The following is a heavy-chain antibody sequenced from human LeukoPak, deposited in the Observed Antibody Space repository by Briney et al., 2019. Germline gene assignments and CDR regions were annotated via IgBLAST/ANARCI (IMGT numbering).Heavy chain of an antibody. J-gene: IGHJ4*02. Sequence: GGSLRLSCAASGFTFSSYAMSWVRQAPGEGLEWVSAISGSGGSTYYADSVKGRFTISRDNAKNTRYLQMNSLRAEDTAVYYCARDSSGWVVRFWGQGTLVTVSS. CDR1: GFTFSSYA. V-gene: IGHV3-23*01. D-gene: IGHD6-19*01. CDR3: ARDSSGWVVRF. CDR2: ISGSGGST.